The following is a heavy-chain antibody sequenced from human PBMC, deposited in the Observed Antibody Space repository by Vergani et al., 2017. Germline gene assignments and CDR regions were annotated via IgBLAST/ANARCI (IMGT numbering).Heavy chain of an antibody. J-gene: IGHJ4*02. CDR1: GGPISSYY. Sequence: QVQLQESGPGLVKPSETLSLPCTVPGGPISSYYWSWVRQPPGKGLEWIGFIYYSGSTNYNPSLKSRVTISVDTSKNQFSLTLNSVTAADTAVYYCASLGPGDMAAHYWGQGTLVTVSS. CDR3: ASLGPGDMAAHY. V-gene: IGHV4-59*01. D-gene: IGHD6-6*01. CDR2: IYYSGST.